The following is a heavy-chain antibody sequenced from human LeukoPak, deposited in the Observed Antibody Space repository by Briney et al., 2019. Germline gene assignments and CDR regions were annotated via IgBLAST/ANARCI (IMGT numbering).Heavy chain of an antibody. Sequence: ASVNVSCKTSGYTFTSYGISWVRQAPGQGLEWMGWISGYNGNTNCAQKFQGRVTMTTDTSTSTAYMELRSLRSDDTAVYYCARGAWSECTYWGQGTLVTVSS. CDR2: ISGYNGNT. CDR3: ARGAWSECTY. CDR1: GYTFTSYG. J-gene: IGHJ4*02. D-gene: IGHD3-3*01. V-gene: IGHV1-18*01.